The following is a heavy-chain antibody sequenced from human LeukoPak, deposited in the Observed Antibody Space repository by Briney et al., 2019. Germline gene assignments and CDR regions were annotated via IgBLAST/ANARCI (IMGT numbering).Heavy chain of an antibody. V-gene: IGHV1-2*02. CDR2: INPNSGGT. CDR1: GYTFTGYY. J-gene: IGHJ6*02. CDR3: ARMFGLLGYCSSTSCYYYYGMDV. D-gene: IGHD2-2*01. Sequence: ASVKVSCKASGYTFTGYYMHWVRQAPGQGLEWMGWINPNSGGTNYAQKFQGRVTMTRDTSISTAYMELSRLRSDDTAVYYCARMFGLLGYCSSTSCYYYYGMDVWGQGTTVTVSS.